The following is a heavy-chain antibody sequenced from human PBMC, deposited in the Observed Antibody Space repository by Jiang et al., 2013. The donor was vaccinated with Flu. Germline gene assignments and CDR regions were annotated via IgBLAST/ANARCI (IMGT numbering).Heavy chain of an antibody. V-gene: IGHV3-9*01. D-gene: IGHD6-6*01. CDR1: GFTFDDYA. Sequence: RLSCAASGFTFDDYAMHWVRQAPGKGLEWVSGISWNSGSIGYADSVKGRFTISRDNAKNSLYLQMNSLRAEDTALYYCAKDIVAARQVCQVDYWGQGTLVTVSS. J-gene: IGHJ4*02. CDR2: ISWNSGSI. CDR3: AKDIVAARQVCQVDY.